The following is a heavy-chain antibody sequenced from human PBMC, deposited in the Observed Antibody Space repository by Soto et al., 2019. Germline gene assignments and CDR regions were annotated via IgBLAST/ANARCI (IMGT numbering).Heavy chain of an antibody. CDR1: GGSISSGGYY. CDR2: IYYSGSA. Sequence: PSETLSLTCTVSGGSISSGGYYWSWIRQHPGKGLEWIGYIYYSGSAYYNPSLKSRVTISVDTSKNQFSLKLSSVTAADTAVYYCARDRERFGGAVYYYYGMDVWGQGTTVTVS. V-gene: IGHV4-31*03. D-gene: IGHD3-10*01. J-gene: IGHJ6*02. CDR3: ARDRERFGGAVYYYYGMDV.